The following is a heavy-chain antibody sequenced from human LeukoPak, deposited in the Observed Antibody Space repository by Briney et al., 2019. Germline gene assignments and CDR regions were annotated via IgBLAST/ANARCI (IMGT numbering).Heavy chain of an antibody. CDR1: GGSISSGGYS. D-gene: IGHD6-19*01. CDR3: ARVGGGWDFDY. CDR2: IYYSGST. Sequence: SETLSLTCAVSGGSISSGGYSWSWIRQPPGKGLEWIGYIYYSGSTYYNPSLKSRVTISVDTSKNQFSLKLSSVTAADTAVYYCARVGGGWDFDYWGQGTLVTVSS. V-gene: IGHV4-30-4*07. J-gene: IGHJ4*02.